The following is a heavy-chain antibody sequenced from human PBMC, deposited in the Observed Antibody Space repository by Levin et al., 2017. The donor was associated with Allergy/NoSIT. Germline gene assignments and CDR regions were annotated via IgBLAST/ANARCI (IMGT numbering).Heavy chain of an antibody. CDR1: GGSISSYY. Sequence: PSETLSLTCTVSGGSISSYYWSWIRQPAGKGLEWIGRIYTSGSTNYNPSLKSRVTMSVDTSKNQFSLKLSSVTAADTAVYYCARVYGDYVLGFDYFDYWGQGTLVTVSS. CDR3: ARVYGDYVLGFDYFDY. J-gene: IGHJ4*02. V-gene: IGHV4-4*07. D-gene: IGHD4-17*01. CDR2: IYTSGST.